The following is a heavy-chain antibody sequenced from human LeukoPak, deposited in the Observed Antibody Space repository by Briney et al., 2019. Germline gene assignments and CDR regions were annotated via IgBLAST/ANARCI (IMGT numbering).Heavy chain of an antibody. CDR1: GYSISSGYY. D-gene: IGHD6-13*01. CDR2: IYHSGST. J-gene: IGHJ4*02. Sequence: PSETLSLTCTVSGYSISSGYYWGWIRQPPGKGLEWIGSIYHSGSTYYNPSLKSRVTISVDTSKNQFSLKLSSVTAADTAVYYCARGAFIAAAGTSFDYWGQGTLVTVSS. CDR3: ARGAFIAAAGTSFDY. V-gene: IGHV4-38-2*02.